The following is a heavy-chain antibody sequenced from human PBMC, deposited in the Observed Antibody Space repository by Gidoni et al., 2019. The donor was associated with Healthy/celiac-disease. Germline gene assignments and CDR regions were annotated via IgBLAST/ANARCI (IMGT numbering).Heavy chain of an antibody. Sequence: EVQLVESGGGLVQPGGSLRLSCAASGFPFSSYWMHWVRQAPGKGLVWVSRINSDGSSTSYADSVKGRFTISRDNAKNTLYLQMNSLRAEDTAVYYCATIPTTVSAIYGMDVWGQGTTVTVSS. V-gene: IGHV3-74*01. J-gene: IGHJ6*02. D-gene: IGHD4-4*01. CDR3: ATIPTTVSAIYGMDV. CDR1: GFPFSSYW. CDR2: INSDGSST.